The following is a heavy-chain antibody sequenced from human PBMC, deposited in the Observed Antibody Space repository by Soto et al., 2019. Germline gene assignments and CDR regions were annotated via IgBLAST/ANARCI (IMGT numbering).Heavy chain of an antibody. CDR2: IIPIFGTA. D-gene: IGHD1-26*01. V-gene: IGHV1-69*01. CDR1: GGTFSSYA. J-gene: IGHJ1*01. CDR3: ARAGEHLAKAGYFQH. Sequence: QVKLVQSGAEVKKLGSSVKVSCKASGGTFSSYAISWVRQAPGQGLELMGGIIPIFGTANYAQKFQGRVTITADESTRKAYMELSRLRSEDTAVYYCARAGEHLAKAGYFQHWGKGTLVTVSS.